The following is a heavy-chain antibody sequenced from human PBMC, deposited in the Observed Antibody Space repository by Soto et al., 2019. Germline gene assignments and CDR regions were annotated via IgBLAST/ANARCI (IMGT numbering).Heavy chain of an antibody. D-gene: IGHD3-10*01. Sequence: GGSLRLSCAASGFTFSNFWMNWVRQAPGRGLEWLAIIRQDGSEDLYVDSLKDRFTISRDNAKNSLYLQINSLRAEDTAVYYCAGGSGWLIDHWGQGTLVTVSS. CDR3: AGGSGWLIDH. CDR2: IRQDGSED. CDR1: GFTFSNFW. V-gene: IGHV3-7*04. J-gene: IGHJ4*02.